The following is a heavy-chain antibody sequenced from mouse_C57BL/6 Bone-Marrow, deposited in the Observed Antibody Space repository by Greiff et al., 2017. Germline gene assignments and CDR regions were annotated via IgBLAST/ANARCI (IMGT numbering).Heavy chain of an antibody. CDR2: ISDGGSYT. V-gene: IGHV5-4*01. J-gene: IGHJ2*01. D-gene: IGHD2-4*01. CDR3: ARDDYDPFDY. Sequence: EVQLQESGGGLVKPGGSLKLSCAASGFTFSSYAMSWVRQTPEKRLEWVATISDGGSYTYYPDNVKGRFTISRDNAKNNLYLQMSHLKSEDTAMYYCARDDYDPFDYWGQGTTLTVSS. CDR1: GFTFSSYA.